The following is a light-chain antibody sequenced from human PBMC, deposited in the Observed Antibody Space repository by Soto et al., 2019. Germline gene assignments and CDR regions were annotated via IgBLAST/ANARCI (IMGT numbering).Light chain of an antibody. Sequence: DIQMTQSPSSLSASVGDRVTITCRASQSISSYLNWYPQEPGKPPKRLIHAVSSFQRGDPSRFSGSGSGTDFRLTINSLQPEDFATYYCQQTYSTPRTFGQGTKVEIK. CDR3: QQTYSTPRT. V-gene: IGKV1-39*01. CDR2: AVS. J-gene: IGKJ1*01. CDR1: QSISSY.